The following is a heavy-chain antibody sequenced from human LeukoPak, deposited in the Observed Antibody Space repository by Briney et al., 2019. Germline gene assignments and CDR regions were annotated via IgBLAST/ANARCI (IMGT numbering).Heavy chain of an antibody. CDR1: GFTFSSYW. D-gene: IGHD5-12*01. CDR3: ARGGSPGWLRVGY. Sequence: GGSLRLSXAASGFTFSSYWMSWVSQAPGKGLEWVANIKQDGSEKYYVDSVKGRFTISRDNAKNSLYLQMNSLRAEDTAVYYCARGGSPGWLRVGYWGQGTLVTVSS. V-gene: IGHV3-7*01. J-gene: IGHJ4*02. CDR2: IKQDGSEK.